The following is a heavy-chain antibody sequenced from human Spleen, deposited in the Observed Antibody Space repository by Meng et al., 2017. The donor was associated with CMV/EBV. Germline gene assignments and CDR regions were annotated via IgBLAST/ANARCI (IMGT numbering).Heavy chain of an antibody. CDR3: AYWGIAARPSYYYYGMDV. Sequence: ASVKVSCKASGYTFTVYFMHWVRQAPGQGLEWMGWINPNSGGTNYAQKFQGRVTMTRDTSISTAYMELSRLRSDATAVYYCAYWGIAARPSYYYYGMDVWGQGTTVTVSS. V-gene: IGHV1-2*02. J-gene: IGHJ6*02. D-gene: IGHD6-6*01. CDR1: GYTFTVYF. CDR2: INPNSGGT.